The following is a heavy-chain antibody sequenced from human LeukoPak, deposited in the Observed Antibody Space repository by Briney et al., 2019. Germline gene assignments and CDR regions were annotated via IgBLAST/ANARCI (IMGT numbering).Heavy chain of an antibody. D-gene: IGHD5-12*01. CDR1: GGSISSGSYY. J-gene: IGHJ6*03. CDR2: IYTSGST. CDR3: ARQWLQYYYYYMDV. Sequence: SETLSLTCTVSGGSISSGSYYWSWIRQPAGKGLEWIGRIYTSGSTNYNPSLKSRVTISVDTSKNQFSLKLSSVTAADTAVYYCARQWLQYYYYYMDVWGKGTTVTVSS. V-gene: IGHV4-61*02.